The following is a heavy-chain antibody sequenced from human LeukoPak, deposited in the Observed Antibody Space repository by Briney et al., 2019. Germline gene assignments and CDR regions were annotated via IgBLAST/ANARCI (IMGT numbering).Heavy chain of an antibody. D-gene: IGHD3-10*01. CDR3: ARDRSYYGSGSYSY. J-gene: IGHJ4*02. CDR1: GFTFSTYW. V-gene: IGHV3-11*01. Sequence: GGSLRLSCAASGFTFSTYWMSWVRQAPGKGLEWVSYISSSGSTIYYADSVKDRFTISRDNAKNSLYLQMNSLRAEDTAVYYCARDRSYYGSGSYSYWGQGTLVTVSS. CDR2: ISSSGSTI.